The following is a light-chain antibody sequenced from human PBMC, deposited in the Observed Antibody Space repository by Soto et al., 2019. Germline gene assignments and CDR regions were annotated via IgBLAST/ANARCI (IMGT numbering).Light chain of an antibody. CDR2: ANR. CDR3: QSDDSSLSAGRV. V-gene: IGLV1-40*01. J-gene: IGLJ2*01. Sequence: QSVLTQPPSVSGAPGQRVTISCTGSSSNIGAGYDVHWYQQVPGTAPKLLIYANRNRPAGVPDRFSASKSDTSASLAITGLQAEDEADYYCQSDDSSLSAGRVFGGGTKLTVL. CDR1: SSNIGAGYD.